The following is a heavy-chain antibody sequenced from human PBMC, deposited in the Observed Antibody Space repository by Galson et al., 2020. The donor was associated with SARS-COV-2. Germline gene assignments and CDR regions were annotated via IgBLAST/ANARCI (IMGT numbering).Heavy chain of an antibody. V-gene: IGHV3-23*01. CDR2: ISGSGGST. CDR3: AKDHGGAYYGDDFDY. D-gene: IGHD4-17*01. J-gene: IGHJ4*02. CDR1: GFTFSSYA. Sequence: GESLKISCAASGFTFSSYAMSWVRQAPGKGLEWVSAISGSGGSTYYADSVKGRFTISRDNSKNTLYLQMNSLRAEDTAVYYCAKDHGGAYYGDDFDYWGQGTLVTVSS.